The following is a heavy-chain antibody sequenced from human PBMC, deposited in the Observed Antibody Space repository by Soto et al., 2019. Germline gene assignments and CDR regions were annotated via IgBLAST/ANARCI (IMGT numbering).Heavy chain of an antibody. J-gene: IGHJ5*02. CDR2: ISYSGST. D-gene: IGHD6-6*01. V-gene: IGHV4-59*02. CDR1: CGSVSSYY. Sequence: PSETLSLTCTVSCGSVSSYYWSWIRHPPGKGLEWIGYISYSGSTNYNPSRKRRVTISVDTSKNQFSLKLSSVTAADTAVYYCGTLEYSRSMWCVPLGQGTLVT. CDR3: GTLEYSRSMWCVP.